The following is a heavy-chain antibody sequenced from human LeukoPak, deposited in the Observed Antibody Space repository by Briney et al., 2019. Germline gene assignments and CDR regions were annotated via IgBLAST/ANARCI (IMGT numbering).Heavy chain of an antibody. V-gene: IGHV3-53*01. CDR2: IYSGGST. CDR1: GFTVSSNY. J-gene: IGHJ4*02. Sequence: PGGSLRLSCAASGFTVSSNYMSWVRQAPGKGLEWVSVIYSGGSTYYADSVKGRFTISRDNSKNTLYLQMNSLRAEDTAVYYCARGIAVAGTALDYWGQGTLVTVSS. CDR3: ARGIAVAGTALDY. D-gene: IGHD6-19*01.